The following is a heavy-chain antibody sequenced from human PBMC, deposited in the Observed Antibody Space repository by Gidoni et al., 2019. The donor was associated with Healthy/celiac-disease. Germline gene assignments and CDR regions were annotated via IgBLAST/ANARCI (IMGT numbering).Heavy chain of an antibody. Sequence: QLQLLQSEDEVTQSGASVTVSCTASGYTFTSYDINWVRQATGQGLEWMGWMNPNSDNTGYAQKFQGRVSMARNSSISTAYMELSSLSSEDTAVYYCARASHLGIDVWGQGTTVTVSS. CDR1: GYTFTSYD. V-gene: IGHV1-8*01. CDR2: MNPNSDNT. CDR3: ARASHLGIDV. J-gene: IGHJ6*02.